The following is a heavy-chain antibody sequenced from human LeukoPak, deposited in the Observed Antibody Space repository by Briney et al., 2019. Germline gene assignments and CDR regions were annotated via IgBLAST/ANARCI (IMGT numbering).Heavy chain of an antibody. D-gene: IGHD6-6*01. CDR3: ARAGSSSEGEEYRLAYYYCGMDV. V-gene: IGHV3-30-3*01. CDR2: ISYDGSNK. J-gene: IGHJ6*02. CDR1: GFTFSSYA. Sequence: PGGSLRLSCAASGFTFSSYAMHWVRQAPVKGLEWVAVISYDGSNKYYADSVKGRFTISRDNSKNTLYLQMNSLRAEDTAVYYCARAGSSSEGEEYRLAYYYCGMDVWGQGTTVTVSS.